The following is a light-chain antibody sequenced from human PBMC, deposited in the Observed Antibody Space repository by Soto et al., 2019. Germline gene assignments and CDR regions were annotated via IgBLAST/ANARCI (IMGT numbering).Light chain of an antibody. CDR1: SSDVGRYHY. CDR2: GVS. CDR3: SSYTSTSTLL. Sequence: QSALTQPASVSGSPGQSITISCTGTSSDVGRYHYVSWYQQHPGKAPKLMIYGVSNRPSGVSNRFSGSKYGNTASLTISGVQAEDEADYYCSSYTSTSTLLFGGGTKVTVL. V-gene: IGLV2-14*01. J-gene: IGLJ2*01.